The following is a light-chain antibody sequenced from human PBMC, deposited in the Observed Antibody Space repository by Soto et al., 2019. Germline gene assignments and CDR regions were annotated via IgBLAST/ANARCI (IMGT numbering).Light chain of an antibody. V-gene: IGKV1-5*01. CDR3: QQYNSSMYT. J-gene: IGKJ2*01. CDR1: QSISSW. CDR2: DAS. Sequence: DIQMTQSPSTLSASVGDRVTITCRASQSISSWLAWYQQKPGKAPKLLIYDASSLESGVPSRFSGSGSGTEFTLTISSLQPDDFATYYCQQYNSSMYTFGQGTKLELK.